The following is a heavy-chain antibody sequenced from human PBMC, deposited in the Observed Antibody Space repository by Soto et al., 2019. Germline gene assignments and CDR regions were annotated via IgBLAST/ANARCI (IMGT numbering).Heavy chain of an antibody. CDR1: GGAFTGYA. CDR2: IIPLFGTS. D-gene: IGHD3-9*01. V-gene: IGHV1-69*06. CDR3: ARVHFDILTGHYKNGFDP. Sequence: QVQLVQSGVEVKKPGSSVKVSCKASGGAFTGYAITWVRQAPGQGLEWMGGIIPLFGTSNYAQKFQARVTITADKSTSTAYMELRSLRFEDTDVYFCARVHFDILTGHYKNGFDPWGQGTLATASS. J-gene: IGHJ5*02.